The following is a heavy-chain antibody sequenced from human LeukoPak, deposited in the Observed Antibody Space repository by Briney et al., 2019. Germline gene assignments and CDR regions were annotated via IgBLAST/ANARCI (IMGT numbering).Heavy chain of an antibody. Sequence: AAVKVSCKASGYTFTSYDIKWVRQATGQGLEWMGWMNPNSCNTGYAQKFQGRVTMTRNTAISTAYMELSSLRSEDTAVYYCARESGYYDFWSGYYYYYMDVWGKGTTVTVPS. CDR3: ARESGYYDFWSGYYYYYMDV. J-gene: IGHJ6*03. CDR1: GYTFTSYD. CDR2: MNPNSCNT. D-gene: IGHD3-3*01. V-gene: IGHV1-8*01.